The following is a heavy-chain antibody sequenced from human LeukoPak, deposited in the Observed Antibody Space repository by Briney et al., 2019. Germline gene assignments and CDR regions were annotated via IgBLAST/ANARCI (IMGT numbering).Heavy chain of an antibody. CDR1: GFTFSNYE. J-gene: IGHJ2*01. CDR2: ISGSGSTV. Sequence: GGSLRLSCAASGFTFSNYEMNWVRQAPGKGLEWVSYISGSGSTVFYADSVKGRFTISRDNAKNSLYLQLNSLRVEDTAVYYCAREGLLRWSAFDLWGRGTLVTVSS. V-gene: IGHV3-48*03. D-gene: IGHD4-23*01. CDR3: AREGLLRWSAFDL.